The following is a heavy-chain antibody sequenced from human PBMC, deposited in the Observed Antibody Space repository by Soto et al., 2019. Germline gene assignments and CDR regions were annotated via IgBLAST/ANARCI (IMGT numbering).Heavy chain of an antibody. Sequence: EVQLVESGGGLVKPGGSLRLSCEDSGFTFSSYTMNWVRRAPGKGLEWVSSISSRSTNTHYAESVRGRFTISRDNAKRSLYLQMNSLRAEDTAVYYCARGPLYYFDYWGQGTLVTVSS. J-gene: IGHJ4*02. V-gene: IGHV3-21*02. CDR2: ISSRSTNT. CDR1: GFTFSSYT. CDR3: ARGPLYYFDY.